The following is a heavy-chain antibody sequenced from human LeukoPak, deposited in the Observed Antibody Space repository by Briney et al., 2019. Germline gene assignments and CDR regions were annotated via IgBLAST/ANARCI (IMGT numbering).Heavy chain of an antibody. D-gene: IGHD3/OR15-3a*01. CDR3: ARYGLGAHAFDI. V-gene: IGHV3-33*01. J-gene: IGHJ3*02. CDR1: GFTLADYG. Sequence: GGSLRLSCAASGFTLADYGMHWVRQAPGKGLEWVASSWNDGTNKFYADPVKGRFTVSRDTSKNTLYLQMNSLRAEDTAVYYCARYGLGAHAFDIWGQGTMVTVSS. CDR2: SWNDGTNK.